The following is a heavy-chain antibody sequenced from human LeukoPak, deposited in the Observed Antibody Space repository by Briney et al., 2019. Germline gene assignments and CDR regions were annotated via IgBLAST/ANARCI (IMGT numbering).Heavy chain of an antibody. CDR2: IKQDGSEK. Sequence: GGSLRLSCAASGFTFSSYWMSWVRQAPGKGLEWVANIKQDGSEKYYVDSVKGRFTISRDNAKNSLYLHMNSVRAEDTALYYCAKDLHYWVAMDVWGQGTTVTVS. D-gene: IGHD2-15*01. V-gene: IGHV3-7*05. CDR1: GFTFSSYW. CDR3: AKDLHYWVAMDV. J-gene: IGHJ6*02.